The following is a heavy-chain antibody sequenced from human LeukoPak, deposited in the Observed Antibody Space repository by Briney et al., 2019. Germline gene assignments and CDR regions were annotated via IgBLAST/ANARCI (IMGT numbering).Heavy chain of an antibody. Sequence: PSETLSLTCTVSGYSISSGYYWGWIRQPPGKGLEWIGSIYHSGRTFYNPSLKSRVTISVDTSKNQFSLKLSSVTAADTAVYYCARRRGGPNSSWYRPPTYHVDYWGQGNLVTVSS. CDR2: IYHSGRT. D-gene: IGHD6-13*01. V-gene: IGHV4-38-2*02. J-gene: IGHJ4*02. CDR3: ARRRGGPNSSWYRPPTYHVDY. CDR1: GYSISSGYY.